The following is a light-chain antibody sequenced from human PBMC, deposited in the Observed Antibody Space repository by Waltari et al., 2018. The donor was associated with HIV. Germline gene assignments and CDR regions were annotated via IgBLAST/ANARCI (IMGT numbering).Light chain of an antibody. J-gene: IGLJ3*02. Sequence: QSALTQPASLSASPGQSLTISCTATSSDVGGPNYVPWYQQHPGKAPKLMIFDVSNRPSGVSNRFSGSKSGNTASLTISGLQAEDEADYYCSSYTSINTWVFGTGTKLTVL. CDR3: SSYTSINTWV. V-gene: IGLV2-14*03. CDR2: DVS. CDR1: SSDVGGPNY.